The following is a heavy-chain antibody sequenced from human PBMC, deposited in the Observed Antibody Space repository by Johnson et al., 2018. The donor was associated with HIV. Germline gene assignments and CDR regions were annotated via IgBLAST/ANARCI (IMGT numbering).Heavy chain of an antibody. V-gene: IGHV3-30*02. CDR1: GFTFSSYG. CDR3: TVHSGERTDHDAFDL. Sequence: QVQLVESGGGVVQPGRSLRLSCAASGFTFSSYGMHWVRQAPGKGLEWVAFIRYDGSNKYYADSVKGRFTISRDNSKNTLYLQMNSLRAEDTAVYYCTVHSGERTDHDAFDLWGPGTMVTVSS. J-gene: IGHJ3*01. D-gene: IGHD1-26*01. CDR2: IRYDGSNK.